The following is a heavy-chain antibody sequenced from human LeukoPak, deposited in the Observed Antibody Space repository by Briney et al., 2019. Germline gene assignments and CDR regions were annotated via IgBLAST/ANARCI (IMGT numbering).Heavy chain of an antibody. CDR1: GFIFNNFA. CDR3: ARKGLGGELGGFDS. V-gene: IGHV3-23*01. CDR2: ISGGGDNT. D-gene: IGHD1-26*01. J-gene: IGHJ4*02. Sequence: GGSLRLSCAASGFIFNNFAMSWVRQAPGKGLEWVSGISGGGDNTYYADSVKGRFTISRDNSKNTLYLQMNSLRVDDTALYHCARKGLGGELGGFDSWGQGTLVTVSS.